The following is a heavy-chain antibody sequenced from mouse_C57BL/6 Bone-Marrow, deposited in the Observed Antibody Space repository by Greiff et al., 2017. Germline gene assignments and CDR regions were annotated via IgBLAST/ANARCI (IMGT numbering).Heavy chain of an antibody. J-gene: IGHJ4*01. CDR2: INPNNGGT. Sequence: VQLQQSGPELVKPGASVKMSCKASGYTFTDYNMHWVKQSPGKSLEWIGYINPNNGGTSYNQKFKGKATLTVNKSSSTAYMELRSLTSEDSAVYYCARGGGIIYAMDYWGQGTSVTVSS. V-gene: IGHV1-22*01. D-gene: IGHD2-4*01. CDR1: GYTFTDYN. CDR3: ARGGGIIYAMDY.